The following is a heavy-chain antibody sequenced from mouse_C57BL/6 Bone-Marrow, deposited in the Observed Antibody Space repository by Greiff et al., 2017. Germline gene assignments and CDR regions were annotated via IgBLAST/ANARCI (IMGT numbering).Heavy chain of an antibody. D-gene: IGHD1-1*01. CDR2: IDPSDSET. J-gene: IGHJ2*01. Sequence: VQLQQPGAELVRPGSSVKLFCKAFGYTFTSYWMHWVKQRPIQGLEWIGNIDPSDSETYYNQKFKDKATLTVDKNSSTAYMQLSSLTSGDSAGYYCARSYYGNYFDYWGQGTTLTVSS. CDR1: GYTFTSYW. V-gene: IGHV1-52*01. CDR3: ARSYYGNYFDY.